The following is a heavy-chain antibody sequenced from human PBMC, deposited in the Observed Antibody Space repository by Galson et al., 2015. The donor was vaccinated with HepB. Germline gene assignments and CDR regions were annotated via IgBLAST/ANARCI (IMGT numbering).Heavy chain of an antibody. CDR1: GFTFSSYA. V-gene: IGHV3-30*04. J-gene: IGHJ4*02. CDR2: ISYDGSNK. CDR3: ARDRYSSSWYYFDY. Sequence: SLRLSCAASGFTFSSYAMHWVRQAPGKGLEWVAVISYDGSNKYYADSVKGRFTISRDNSKNTLYLQMNSLRAEGTAVYYCARDRYSSSWYYFDYWGQGTLVTVSS. D-gene: IGHD6-13*01.